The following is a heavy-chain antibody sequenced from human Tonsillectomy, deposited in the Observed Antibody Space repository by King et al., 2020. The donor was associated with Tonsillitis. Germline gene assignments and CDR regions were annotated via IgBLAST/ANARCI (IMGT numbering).Heavy chain of an antibody. V-gene: IGHV3-23*04. Sequence: VQLVESGGGLVQPGGSLRLSCAASGFTFSSYAMSWVRQAPGKGLEWVSTISGSGSSTYYADSVKGRFTISRDNSKNTLSLQMNSLRAEDTAVYYCAKSLYYYYGSGTTNLYYFDYWGQGTLVTVSS. J-gene: IGHJ4*02. CDR1: GFTFSSYA. CDR3: AKSLYYYYGSGTTNLYYFDY. CDR2: ISGSGSST. D-gene: IGHD3-22*01.